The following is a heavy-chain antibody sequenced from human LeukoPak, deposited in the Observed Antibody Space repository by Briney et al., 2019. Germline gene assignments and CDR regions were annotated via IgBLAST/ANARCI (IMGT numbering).Heavy chain of an antibody. V-gene: IGHV1-2*02. CDR1: GYTFTGYY. Sequence: GASVKVSCKASGYTFTGYYMHWVRQAPGQGLEWMGWINPNSGGTNYAQKFQGRVTMTRDTSTSTAYMELSRLRSDDTAVYYCASPAVDTAMVKGCGWGQGTLVTVSS. J-gene: IGHJ4*02. D-gene: IGHD5-18*01. CDR3: ASPAVDTAMVKGCG. CDR2: INPNSGGT.